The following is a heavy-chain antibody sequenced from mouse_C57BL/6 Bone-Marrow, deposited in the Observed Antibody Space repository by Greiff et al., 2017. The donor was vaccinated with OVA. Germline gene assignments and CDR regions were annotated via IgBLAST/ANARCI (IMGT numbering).Heavy chain of an antibody. V-gene: IGHV1-69*01. J-gene: IGHJ3*01. CDR1: GYTFTSYW. Sequence: QVQLQQSGAELVMPGASVKLSCKASGYTFTSYWMHWVKQRPGQGLEWIGEIDPSDSYTNYNQKFKGKSTLTVDKSSSTAYMQLSSLTSEDSAVYYCARGYGSSRGTWFAYWGQGTLVTVSA. D-gene: IGHD1-1*01. CDR3: ARGYGSSRGTWFAY. CDR2: IDPSDSYT.